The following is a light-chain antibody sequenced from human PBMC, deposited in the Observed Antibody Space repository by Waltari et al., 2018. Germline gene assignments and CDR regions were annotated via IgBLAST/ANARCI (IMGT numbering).Light chain of an antibody. CDR3: QQHGTSPFT. CDR2: GAS. Sequence: EIVLTQSPGTLSLSPGDRATLSCRASQSVSSSYLAWYQQKPGQAPRPLIYGASSRATGIPDRISGSGSGTDFTLTLSSLEPEDFAVYYCQQHGTSPFTFGQGTKVEIK. J-gene: IGKJ2*01. V-gene: IGKV3-20*01. CDR1: QSVSSSY.